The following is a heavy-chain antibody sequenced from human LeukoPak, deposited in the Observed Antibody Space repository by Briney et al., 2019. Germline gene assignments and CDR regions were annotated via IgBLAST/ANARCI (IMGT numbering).Heavy chain of an antibody. CDR1: GFTFSSYA. Sequence: GGSLRLSCAASGFTFSSYAMSWVRQAPGKGLEWVSAISGSGGSTYYADSVKGRFTISRDNSKNTLYLQMNSLGAEDTAVYYCAKDLAPRLRFLESTSPYYYYYGMDVWGQGTTVTVSS. D-gene: IGHD3-3*01. CDR3: AKDLAPRLRFLESTSPYYYYYGMDV. V-gene: IGHV3-23*01. CDR2: ISGSGGST. J-gene: IGHJ6*02.